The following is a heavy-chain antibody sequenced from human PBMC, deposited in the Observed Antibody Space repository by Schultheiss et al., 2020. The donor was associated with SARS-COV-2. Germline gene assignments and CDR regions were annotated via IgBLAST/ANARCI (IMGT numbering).Heavy chain of an antibody. D-gene: IGHD5-24*01. J-gene: IGHJ3*02. V-gene: IGHV3-30-3*01. CDR1: GFTFSSYA. CDR3: ASWGTGGWLPDDAFDI. CDR2: ISYDGSNK. Sequence: GESLKISCAASGFTFSSYAMHWVRQAPGKGLEWVAVISYDGSNKYYADSVKGRFTISRDNSKNTLYLQMNSLRAEDTAVYYCASWGTGGWLPDDAFDIWGQGTMVTVSS.